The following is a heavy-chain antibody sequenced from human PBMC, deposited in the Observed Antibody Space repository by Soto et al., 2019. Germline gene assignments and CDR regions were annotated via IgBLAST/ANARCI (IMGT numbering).Heavy chain of an antibody. V-gene: IGHV3-30*18. D-gene: IGHD3-3*01. CDR1: GFTFSSYG. J-gene: IGHJ6*02. Sequence: GGSLGLYCSASGFTFSSYGMHWVRQAPGKGLEWVAVISYDGSNKYYVDSVKGRFTISRDNSKNTLYLQMNSLRAEDTAVYYCAKDLGYDFWSGYYNYYYGMDVWGQGTTVTVSS. CDR3: AKDLGYDFWSGYYNYYYGMDV. CDR2: ISYDGSNK.